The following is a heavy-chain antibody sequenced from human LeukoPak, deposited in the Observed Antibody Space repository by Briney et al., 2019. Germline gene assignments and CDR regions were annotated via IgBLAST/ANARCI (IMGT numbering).Heavy chain of an antibody. D-gene: IGHD2-2*02. CDR3: AKAKDIVVVPAAISFDY. CDR1: GFTFSSYG. Sequence: PGRSLRLSCAASGFTFSSYGMHWVRQAPGKGLEWVAVISYDGSNKYYADSVKGRFTISRDNSKNTLYLQMNSLRAEDTAVYYCAKAKDIVVVPAAISFDYWGQGTLVTASS. J-gene: IGHJ4*02. V-gene: IGHV3-30*18. CDR2: ISYDGSNK.